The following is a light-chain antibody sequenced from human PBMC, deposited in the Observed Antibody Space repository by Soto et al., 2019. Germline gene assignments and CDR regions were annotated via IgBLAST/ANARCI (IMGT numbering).Light chain of an antibody. V-gene: IGKV1-16*01. CDR3: QQYESFPLT. Sequence: DIQMTQSPSSLSASVGDSVTITCRASQGINKFLAWFQQKPGTAPKSLISTASRLQSGVPSRFSGSGSGTDFTLTISNLQPEDFATYYCQQYESFPLTFGGGTRVEIK. CDR1: QGINKF. CDR2: TAS. J-gene: IGKJ4*01.